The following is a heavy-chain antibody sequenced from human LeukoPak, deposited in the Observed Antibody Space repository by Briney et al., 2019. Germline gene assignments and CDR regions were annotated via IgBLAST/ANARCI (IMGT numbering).Heavy chain of an antibody. D-gene: IGHD3-3*01. V-gene: IGHV1-46*01. CDR2: INPSGGST. Sequence: ASVKVSCTASGYTFTSYYMHWVRQAPGQGLEWMGIINPSGGSTSYAQKFQGRVTMTRDTSTSTVYMELSSLRSEDTAVYYCARSFRGDFWSGYYTGPFYWGQGTLVTVSS. CDR3: ARSFRGDFWSGYYTGPFY. J-gene: IGHJ4*02. CDR1: GYTFTSYY.